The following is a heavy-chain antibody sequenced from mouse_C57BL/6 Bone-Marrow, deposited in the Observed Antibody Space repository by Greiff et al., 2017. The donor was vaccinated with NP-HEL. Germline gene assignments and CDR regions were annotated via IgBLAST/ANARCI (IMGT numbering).Heavy chain of an antibody. J-gene: IGHJ4*01. V-gene: IGHV1-61*01. Sequence: QVQLQQPGAELVRPGSSVKLSCKASGYTFTSYWMDWVKQRPGQGLEWIGNIYPSDSETHYNQKFKDKATLTVNKSSSTAYMQLSSLTSEDSAVYYCARGGRYYYGWDAMDYWGQGTSVTVSS. D-gene: IGHD1-1*01. CDR1: GYTFTSYW. CDR2: IYPSDSET. CDR3: ARGGRYYYGWDAMDY.